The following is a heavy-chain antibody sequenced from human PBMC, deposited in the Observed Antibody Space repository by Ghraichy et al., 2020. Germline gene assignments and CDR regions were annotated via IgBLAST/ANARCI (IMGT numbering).Heavy chain of an antibody. D-gene: IGHD1-7*01. CDR2: INPNSGGT. V-gene: IGHV1-2*02. J-gene: IGHJ5*02. CDR3: AISLEYNWNYEGWFDP. Sequence: ASVKVSCKASGYTFTGYYMHWVRQAPGQGLEWMGWINPNSGGTNYAQKFQGRVTMTRDTSISTAYMELSRLRSDDTAVYYCAISLEYNWNYEGWFDPWGQGTLVTVSS. CDR1: GYTFTGYY.